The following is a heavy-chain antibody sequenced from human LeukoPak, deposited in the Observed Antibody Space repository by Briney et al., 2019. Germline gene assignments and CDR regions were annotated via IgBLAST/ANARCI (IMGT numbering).Heavy chain of an antibody. J-gene: IGHJ4*02. V-gene: IGHV4-34*01. D-gene: IGHD5-18*01. CDR2: INHSGST. Sequence: SETLSLTCAVYGGSFGGYYWSWIRQPPGKGLEWIGEINHSGSTNYNPSLKSRVTISVDTSKNQFSLKLSSVTAADTAVYYCARAVDTAGGNDYWGQGTLVTVSS. CDR3: ARAVDTAGGNDY. CDR1: GGSFGGYY.